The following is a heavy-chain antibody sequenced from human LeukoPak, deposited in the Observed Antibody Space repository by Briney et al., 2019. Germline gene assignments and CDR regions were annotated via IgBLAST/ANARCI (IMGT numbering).Heavy chain of an antibody. D-gene: IGHD2/OR15-2a*01. V-gene: IGHV3-30-3*01. CDR1: GFTFNTYA. J-gene: IGHJ6*03. CDR2: ISYDGGNK. CDR3: ARVAVIYYYYMEV. Sequence: PGRSLRLSCAASGFTFNTYAMQWVRQAPGKGLEWVSLISYDGGNKYYADSVKGRFTISRDNSKNTLHLQMDSLRPEDTAVYYCARVAVIYYYYMEVWGKGTTVTVSS.